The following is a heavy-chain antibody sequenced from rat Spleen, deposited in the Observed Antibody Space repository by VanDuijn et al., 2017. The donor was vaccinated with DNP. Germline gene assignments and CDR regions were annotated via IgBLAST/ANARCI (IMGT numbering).Heavy chain of an antibody. CDR1: GFTFANFD. J-gene: IGHJ2*01. CDR3: ATNNYFDY. V-gene: IGHV5S13*01. CDR2: ISPSGGSA. Sequence: EVQLVESGGGLVQPGRSLKLSCAASGFTFANFDMAWVRQAPTRGLEWVASISPSGGSAYHPDSVKGRFTISRDNAKNTLYLQMNSLRSEDTATYYCATNNYFDYWGQGVMVTVSS. D-gene: IGHD3-4*01.